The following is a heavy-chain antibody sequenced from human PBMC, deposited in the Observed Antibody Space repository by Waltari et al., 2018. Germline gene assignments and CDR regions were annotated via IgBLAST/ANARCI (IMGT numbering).Heavy chain of an antibody. CDR2: ISAYNGNT. CDR1: GYTFTSYG. J-gene: IGHJ4*02. D-gene: IGHD4-17*01. CDR3: ARTSDYGDYSFDY. V-gene: IGHV1-18*01. Sequence: QVQLVQSGAEVKKPGASVKVSCKASGYTFTSYGISWVRQAPGQGLEWMGWISAYNGNTNYEQKCQGRVTITADESTSTAYMELSSLRSEDTAVYYCARTSDYGDYSFDYWGQGTLVTVSS.